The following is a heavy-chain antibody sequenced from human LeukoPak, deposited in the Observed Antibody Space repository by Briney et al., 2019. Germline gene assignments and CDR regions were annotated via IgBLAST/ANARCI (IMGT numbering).Heavy chain of an antibody. CDR2: IGGRDDRT. J-gene: IGHJ4*02. CDR1: GFTFTGHT. V-gene: IGHV3-23*01. CDR3: AKDPNPFYDFWSGYK. D-gene: IGHD3-3*01. Sequence: GGSLRLSCAASGFTFTGHTMTWLRQAPGKGLEWVSIIGGRDDRTYYSDSVKGRFTISIDNSKNILYLQMNSLRAEDTAVYYCAKDPNPFYDFWSGYKWGQGTLVTVSS.